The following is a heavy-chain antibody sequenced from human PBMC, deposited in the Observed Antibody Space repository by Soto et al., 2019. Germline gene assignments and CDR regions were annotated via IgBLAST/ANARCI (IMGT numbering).Heavy chain of an antibody. J-gene: IGHJ3*02. D-gene: IGHD3-3*01. Sequence: GGSLRLSCAASGFTFSSYAMSWVRQAPGKGLEWVSAISGSGGSTYYADSVKGRFTISRDNSKNTLYLQMNSLRAEDTAVYYCAKDLIDFWSGHPWRGAFAIWGQATMVTVS. V-gene: IGHV3-23*01. CDR1: GFTFSSYA. CDR2: ISGSGGST. CDR3: AKDLIDFWSGHPWRGAFAI.